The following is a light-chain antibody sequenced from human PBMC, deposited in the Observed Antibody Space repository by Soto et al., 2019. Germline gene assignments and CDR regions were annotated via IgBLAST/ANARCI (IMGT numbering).Light chain of an antibody. CDR3: QQYTNYPII. Sequence: DIQMTQSPSTLSASVGDRVTIAFRANQTIYSFLAWYQQKPGKAPKLLIYKASTLESGVPSRFSGSGSGTEFTLTISSLQPDDFATYYCQQYTNYPIIFGQGTRLEIK. CDR2: KAS. V-gene: IGKV1-5*03. CDR1: QTIYSF. J-gene: IGKJ5*01.